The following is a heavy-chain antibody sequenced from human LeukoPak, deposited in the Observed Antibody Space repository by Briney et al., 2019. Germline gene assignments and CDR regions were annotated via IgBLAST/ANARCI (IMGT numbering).Heavy chain of an antibody. CDR1: GFTFSSYS. J-gene: IGHJ4*02. CDR2: ISSSNSYI. D-gene: IGHD3-22*01. CDR3: AKAHKYYYDSSGYPQDY. Sequence: PGGSLRLSCAASGFTFSSYSMNWVRQAPGKGLEWVSSISSSNSYIYYADSVKGRFTISRDNAKNSLYLQMNSLRAEDTAVYYCAKAHKYYYDSSGYPQDYWGQGTLVTVSS. V-gene: IGHV3-21*01.